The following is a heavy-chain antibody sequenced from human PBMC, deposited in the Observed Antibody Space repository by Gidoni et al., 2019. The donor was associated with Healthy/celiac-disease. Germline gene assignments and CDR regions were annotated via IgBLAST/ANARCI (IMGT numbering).Heavy chain of an antibody. CDR1: GGAISSSTW. V-gene: IGHV4-4*02. D-gene: IGHD6-19*01. Sequence: QVQLQDSGPGLVKPSGTLSPTCAVSGGAISSSTWWRWVRHPPGRGLEWIGEIYHGGSTNYTPSPRSRVTISVNKSKNKFSLKLSSVTAANTAVYYCARELSGSSRGGGLGGDAFDIWGQGTMVTVSS. J-gene: IGHJ3*02. CDR2: IYHGGST. CDR3: ARELSGSSRGGGLGGDAFDI.